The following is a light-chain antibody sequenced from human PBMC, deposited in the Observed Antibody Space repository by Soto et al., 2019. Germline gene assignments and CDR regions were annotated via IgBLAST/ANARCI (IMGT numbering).Light chain of an antibody. Sequence: QSVLTQPPSASGTPGQRVTISCSGSSSNIGSNNVYWYQQLPGTAPKLLIYRNNQRPSGVPDRFSGSKSGTSASLAISGLRSEDEADYYCCSYAGSSTYVFGTGTKVTVL. CDR2: RNN. CDR3: CSYAGSSTYV. V-gene: IGLV1-47*01. CDR1: SSNIGSNN. J-gene: IGLJ1*01.